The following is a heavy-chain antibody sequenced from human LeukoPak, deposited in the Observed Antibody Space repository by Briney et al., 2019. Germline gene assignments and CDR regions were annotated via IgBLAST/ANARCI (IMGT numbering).Heavy chain of an antibody. CDR1: GGSISSGSYY. CDR3: ARGGGTTVTSPDY. Sequence: PSQTLSLTCTVSGGSISSGSYYWSWIRQPAGKGLEWIGRIYTSGSTNYNPSLKSRVTISVGTSKNQFSLKLSSVTAADTAVYYCARGGGTTVTSPDYWGQGTLVTVSS. D-gene: IGHD4-11*01. V-gene: IGHV4-61*02. J-gene: IGHJ4*02. CDR2: IYTSGST.